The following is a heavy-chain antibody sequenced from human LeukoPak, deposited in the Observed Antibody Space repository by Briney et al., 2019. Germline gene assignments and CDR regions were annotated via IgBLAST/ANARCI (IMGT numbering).Heavy chain of an antibody. CDR2: IKQDGSEK. V-gene: IGHV3-7*01. CDR3: ARVSYYDSSGYYPAYYYYYYMDV. D-gene: IGHD3-22*01. Sequence: GGSLRLSCAASGFTFSSYWMSWVRQAPGKGLEWVANIKQDGSEKYYVDSVKGRFTISRDNAKNSLYLQMNSLRAEDTAVYYCARVSYYDSSGYYPAYYYYYYMDVWGIGTTVTVSS. J-gene: IGHJ6*03. CDR1: GFTFSSYW.